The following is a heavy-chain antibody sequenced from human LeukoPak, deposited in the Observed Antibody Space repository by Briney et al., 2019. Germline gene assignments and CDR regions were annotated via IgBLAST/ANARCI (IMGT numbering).Heavy chain of an antibody. J-gene: IGHJ4*02. CDR1: GGTFSSYA. D-gene: IGHD3-22*01. CDR2: IIPIFGIA. CDR3: ARDRLYYYDSSGYYQTPDY. Sequence: SVKVSCKASGGTFSSYAISWVRQAPGQGLEWMGRIIPIFGIANYAQKFQGRVTITADKSTSTAYMELSGLRSEDTAVYYCARDRLYYYDSSGYYQTPDYWGQGTLVTVSS. V-gene: IGHV1-69*04.